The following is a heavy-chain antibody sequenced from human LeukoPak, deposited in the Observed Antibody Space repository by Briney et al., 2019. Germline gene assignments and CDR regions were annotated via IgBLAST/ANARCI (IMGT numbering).Heavy chain of an antibody. CDR3: AKDQYYYGSGSDY. CDR2: IRYDGRNK. Sequence: GGSLRLSCAASGFTFSSYGMHWVRQAPGKGLEGVAFIRYDGRNKYYADSVKGRFTISRDNSKNTLYLQMNSLRAEDTAVYYCAKDQYYYGSGSDYWGQGTLVTVSS. D-gene: IGHD3-10*01. J-gene: IGHJ4*02. V-gene: IGHV3-30*02. CDR1: GFTFSSYG.